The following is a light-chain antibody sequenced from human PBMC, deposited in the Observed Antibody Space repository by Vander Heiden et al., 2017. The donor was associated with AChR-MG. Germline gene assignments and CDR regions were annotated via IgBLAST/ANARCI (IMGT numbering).Light chain of an antibody. Sequence: DIQMTQSPSSLSASVGDRVTITCRASQGISNYLAWYQQKPGKVPKLLFYAASTLQSGVPSRFSGSGSGTDFTLTISSLQPEDVATYYCQKYNSAPRITFGQGTRLEIK. V-gene: IGKV1-27*01. J-gene: IGKJ5*01. CDR2: AAS. CDR1: QGISNY. CDR3: QKYNSAPRIT.